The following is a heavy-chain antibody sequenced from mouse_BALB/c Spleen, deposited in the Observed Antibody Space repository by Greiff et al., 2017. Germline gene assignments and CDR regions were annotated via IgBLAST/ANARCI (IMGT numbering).Heavy chain of an antibody. CDR1: GYTFTSYW. D-gene: IGHD2-2*01. J-gene: IGHJ4*01. Sequence: VQLQQPGAELVRPGASVKLSCKASGYTFTSYWINWVKQRPGQGLEWIGNIYPSDSYTNYNQKFKDKATLTVDKSSSTAYMQLSSPTSEDSAVYYCTRGGYDVFYYAMDYWGQGTSVTVSS. V-gene: IGHV1-69*02. CDR3: TRGGYDVFYYAMDY. CDR2: IYPSDSYT.